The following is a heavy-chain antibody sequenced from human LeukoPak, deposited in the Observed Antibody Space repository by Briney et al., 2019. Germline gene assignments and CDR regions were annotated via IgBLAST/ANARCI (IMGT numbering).Heavy chain of an antibody. J-gene: IGHJ4*02. V-gene: IGHV3-7*01. CDR3: ARIGYSSSSFDY. D-gene: IGHD6-6*01. Sequence: PGGSLRLSCAASGFTFSNYWMSWVRQAPGKGLEWVANIKQDGSVKYYVDSVKGRFTTSRDNAKNSVYLQMNSLRAEDTAVYYCARIGYSSSSFDYWGQGTLATVSS. CDR1: GFTFSNYW. CDR2: IKQDGSVK.